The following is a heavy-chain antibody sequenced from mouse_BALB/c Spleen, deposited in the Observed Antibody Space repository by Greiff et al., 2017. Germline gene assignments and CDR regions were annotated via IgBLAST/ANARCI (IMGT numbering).Heavy chain of an antibody. D-gene: IGHD2-1*01. V-gene: IGHV8-12*01. Sequence: ESGPGILQPSQTLSLTCSFSGFSLSTSGMGVSWIRQPSGKGLEWLAHIYWDDDKRYNPSLKSRLTISKDTSRNQVFLKITSVDTADTATYYCARPYGNYGGFYYFDYWGQGTTLTVSS. CDR3: ARPYGNYGGFYYFDY. J-gene: IGHJ2*01. CDR1: GFSLSTSGMG. CDR2: IYWDDDK.